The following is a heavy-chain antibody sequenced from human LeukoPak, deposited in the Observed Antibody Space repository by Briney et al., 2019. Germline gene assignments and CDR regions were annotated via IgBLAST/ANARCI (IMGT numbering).Heavy chain of an antibody. CDR2: ITKDGGEE. J-gene: IGHJ4*02. D-gene: IGHD3-9*01. V-gene: IGHV3-7*01. CDR3: ARGALDDTWTPWDY. Sequence: PAGSLRLSCVASGFTFSTYWMSWVRQAPGKGLEWVANITKDGGEEYYVDSVKGRFTISRDNAKNSLYLQMSRLRAEDTAVYYCARGALDDTWTPWDYWGQGTLVTVSS. CDR1: GFTFSTYW.